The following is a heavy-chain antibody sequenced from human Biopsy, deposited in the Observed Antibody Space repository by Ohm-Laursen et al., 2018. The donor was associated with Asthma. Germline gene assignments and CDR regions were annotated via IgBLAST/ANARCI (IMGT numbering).Heavy chain of an antibody. D-gene: IGHD1-26*01. J-gene: IGHJ4*02. Sequence: SLRLSCAASGFSFFTYGMSWVRRAPGKGLEWVSAISGSGGSTYYADSVKGRFTISRDKSKNTLYMQMNSLRAEDTAVYYCAKRGSYFDYWGQGTLVTVSS. CDR2: ISGSGGST. CDR3: AKRGSYFDY. CDR1: GFSFFTYG. V-gene: IGHV3-23*01.